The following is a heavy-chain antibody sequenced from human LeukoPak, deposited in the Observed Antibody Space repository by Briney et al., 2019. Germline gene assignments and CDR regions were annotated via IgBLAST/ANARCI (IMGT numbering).Heavy chain of an antibody. CDR3: APEDHSNYNY. CDR2: IKQDGGEN. CDR1: GFTCSSYW. D-gene: IGHD4-11*01. J-gene: IGHJ4*02. Sequence: PGGSVRRPGAASGFTCSSYWMSWVRQAPGKGGEGGANIKQDGGENDHADSVKGRFTISRDNANNSLYLQMNSLRVDDTAVYYCAPEDHSNYNYWGQGTLVTVSS. V-gene: IGHV3-7*01.